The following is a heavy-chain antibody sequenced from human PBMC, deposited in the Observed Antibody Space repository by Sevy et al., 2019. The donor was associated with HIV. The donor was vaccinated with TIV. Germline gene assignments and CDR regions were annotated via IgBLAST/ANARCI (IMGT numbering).Heavy chain of an antibody. J-gene: IGHJ4*02. CDR2: ISGSGGSGDKT. Sequence: GGSLRLSCAASGFIFSSYAMNWVRQAPGKGLESVSGISGSGGSGDKTDYADSVKGRFTISRDDSKNSLYLQLNSLRAEGTAIYYCARKYDSSGYFDYWGQGTLVTVSS. CDR3: ARKYDSSGYFDY. V-gene: IGHV3-23*01. CDR1: GFIFSSYA. D-gene: IGHD3-22*01.